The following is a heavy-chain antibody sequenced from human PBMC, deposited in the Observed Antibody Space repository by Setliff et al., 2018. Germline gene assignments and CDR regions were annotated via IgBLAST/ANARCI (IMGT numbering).Heavy chain of an antibody. CDR2: ISYSGRT. CDR1: GGSISTDPYF. Sequence: SETLSLTCAVSGGSISTDPYFWTWIRQHPVKGLEWIGYISYSGRTSYNPSHYSRITVSLDRSKNQFSLQLTSVTAADTAMYYCARVAYPNGGSCRYFDNWGQGTLVTVSS. J-gene: IGHJ4*02. V-gene: IGHV4-31*11. CDR3: ARVAYPNGGSCRYFDN. D-gene: IGHD2-15*01.